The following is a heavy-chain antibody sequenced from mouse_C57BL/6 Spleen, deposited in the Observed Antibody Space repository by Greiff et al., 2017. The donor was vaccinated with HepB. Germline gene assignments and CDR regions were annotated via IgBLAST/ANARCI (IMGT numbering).Heavy chain of an antibody. J-gene: IGHJ2*01. CDR3: ARGYYGSSYGFDY. CDR1: GYAFSSSW. Sequence: VNVAESGPELVKPGASVKISCKASGYAFSSSWMNWVKQRPGKGLEWIGRIYPGDGDTNYNGKFKGKATLTADKSSSPAYLQLSSLTSEDSAVYFCARGYYGSSYGFDYWGQGTTLTVSS. V-gene: IGHV1-82*01. D-gene: IGHD1-1*01. CDR2: IYPGDGDT.